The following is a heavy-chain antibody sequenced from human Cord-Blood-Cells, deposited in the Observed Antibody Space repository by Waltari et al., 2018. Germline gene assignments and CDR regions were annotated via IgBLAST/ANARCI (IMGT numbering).Heavy chain of an antibody. D-gene: IGHD2-2*02. CDR3: ARDHPYCSSTSCYSWYFDL. V-gene: IGHV4-59*01. Sequence: ESGPGLVKPSETLSLTCTVSGCSISSYYWSWIRQPPGQGLEWIGYIYYSGSTNYNPSLKSRVTISVDTSKNQFSLKLSSVTAAETAVYYCARDHPYCSSTSCYSWYFDLWGHGTLVTVSS. CDR1: GCSISSYY. J-gene: IGHJ2*01. CDR2: IYYSGST.